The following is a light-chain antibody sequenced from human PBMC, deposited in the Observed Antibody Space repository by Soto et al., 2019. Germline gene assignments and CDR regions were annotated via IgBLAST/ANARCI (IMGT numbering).Light chain of an antibody. V-gene: IGLV3-21*02. CDR3: HVWDSSSGHYI. CDR2: DDS. CDR1: NIGRKS. Sequence: SYELTRPPSVSVAPGQTARISCGGNNIGRKSVHWYQQKPGRAPVVVVYDDSDRPSGIPERFSGANSGDTATLTISRVEAGDEADYYCHVWDSSSGHYIFXTGTKVTVL. J-gene: IGLJ1*01.